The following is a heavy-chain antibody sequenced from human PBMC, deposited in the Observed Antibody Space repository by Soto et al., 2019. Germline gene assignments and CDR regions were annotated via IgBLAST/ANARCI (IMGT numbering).Heavy chain of an antibody. CDR2: ISNRGDT. J-gene: IGHJ5*02. CDR1: GFIVSNTY. V-gene: IGHV3-66*04. CDR3: ARQPTTADIDLWFDP. D-gene: IGHD2-2*01. Sequence: GGSLRLSCTASGFIVSNTYVNWVRQAPGKGLEWVSVISNRGDTHYADSVRGRFSLSRDISDNTLHLQMNNLRVEDTAVYYCARQPTTADIDLWFDPWGQGTLVTVSS.